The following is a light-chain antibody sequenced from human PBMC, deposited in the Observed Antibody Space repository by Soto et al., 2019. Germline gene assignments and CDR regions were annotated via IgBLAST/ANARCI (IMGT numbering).Light chain of an antibody. V-gene: IGKV1-9*01. Sequence: DTQLTQSPSFLSASVGDRVTIACRASQDVSRSVGWYQQKPGTAPKLLISAAFTLNSGVPSRFSGSGSGTDFTLTISSLQPEDFATYYCQQLWTYPLTFGGGTKVDIK. CDR2: AAF. CDR1: QDVSRS. J-gene: IGKJ4*01. CDR3: QQLWTYPLT.